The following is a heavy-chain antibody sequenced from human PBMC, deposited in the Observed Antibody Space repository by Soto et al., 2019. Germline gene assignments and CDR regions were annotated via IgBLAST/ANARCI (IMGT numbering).Heavy chain of an antibody. CDR3: AKDQDVRMVGPFDY. D-gene: IGHD2-15*01. J-gene: IGHJ4*02. V-gene: IGHV3-23*01. CDR2: ISGSGGST. Sequence: EVPLLESGGGLVQPGGSLRLSCAASGFTSSSYAMSWVRQAPGKGLEWVSGISGSGGSTNYADSVKGRFTISRDNSKNTLYLQMNSLRAEDTGVYYCAKDQDVRMVGPFDYWGQGTLVTVSS. CDR1: GFTSSSYA.